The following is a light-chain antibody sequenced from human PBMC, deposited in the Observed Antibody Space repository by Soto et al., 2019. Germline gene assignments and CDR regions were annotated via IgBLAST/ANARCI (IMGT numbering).Light chain of an antibody. V-gene: IGKV1-39*01. J-gene: IGKJ5*01. CDR3: QQSYSTPIT. CDR2: AAS. CDR1: QSISSY. Sequence: VDRVTITCRASQSISSYLNWYQQKPGKAPKLLIYAASSLQSGVPSRFSGSGSGTDFTLTISSLQPEDFATYYCQQSYSTPITFGQGTRLEIK.